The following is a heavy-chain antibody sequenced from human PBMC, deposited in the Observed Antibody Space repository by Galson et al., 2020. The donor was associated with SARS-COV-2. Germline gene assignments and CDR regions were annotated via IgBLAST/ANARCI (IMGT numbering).Heavy chain of an antibody. CDR3: ATHCRGGSCYY. V-gene: IGHV4-4*02. CDR1: GDSISNTQW. J-gene: IGHJ4*02. D-gene: IGHD2-15*01. Sequence: SQTLSLTYTVSGDSISNTQWWAWVRQPPGKGLEWIGDISHSGITNYNPSLKNRVTISVDTSKKQFSLRLTSVTAADTAVYYCATHCRGGSCYYWGQGTLVTVSS. CDR2: ISHSGIT.